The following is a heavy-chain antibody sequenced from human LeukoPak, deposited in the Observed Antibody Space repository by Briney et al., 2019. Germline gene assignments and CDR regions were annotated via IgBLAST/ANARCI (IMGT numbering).Heavy chain of an antibody. CDR3: ARTAYYYDSSGYDDAFDI. CDR1: EFTFSDYY. Sequence: PGGSLRLSCASEFTFSDYYMSWIRQAPGKGLEWVSHISSSGSTRYYADSVKGRFTISRDNAKNSLYLQMNSLRAEDTAVYYCARTAYYYDSSGYDDAFDIWGQGTMVTVSS. CDR2: ISSSGSTR. D-gene: IGHD3-22*01. J-gene: IGHJ3*02. V-gene: IGHV3-11*01.